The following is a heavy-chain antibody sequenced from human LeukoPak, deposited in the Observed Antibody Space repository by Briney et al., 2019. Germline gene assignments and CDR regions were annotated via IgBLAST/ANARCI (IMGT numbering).Heavy chain of an antibody. D-gene: IGHD1-26*01. J-gene: IGHJ4*02. V-gene: IGHV3-48*04. CDR1: GFTFSDYT. CDR2: ISSSGATT. Sequence: GGSLRLSCAASGFTFSDYTMNWVRQAPGKGLEWVSYISSSGATTFYADSVKGRFTFSRDNANNSLYLQMNSLRVEDTAVYYCARGGYTGSYQKVDYWGQGTLVTVSS. CDR3: ARGGYTGSYQKVDY.